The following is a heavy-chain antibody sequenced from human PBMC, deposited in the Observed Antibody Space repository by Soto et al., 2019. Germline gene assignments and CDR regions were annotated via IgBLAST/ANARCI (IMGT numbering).Heavy chain of an antibody. CDR2: INAGNGNT. Sequence: ASVKVSCKASGYTFTSYAMHWVRQAPGQRLEWMGWINAGNGNTKYSQKFQGRVTITRDTSASTAYMELSSLRSEDTAVYYCARGRIDVDIVACLDYWGQGTLVTVSS. D-gene: IGHD5-12*01. CDR3: ARGRIDVDIVACLDY. J-gene: IGHJ4*02. CDR1: GYTFTSYA. V-gene: IGHV1-3*01.